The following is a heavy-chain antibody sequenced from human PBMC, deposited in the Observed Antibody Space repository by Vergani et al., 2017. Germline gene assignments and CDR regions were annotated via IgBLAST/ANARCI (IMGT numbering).Heavy chain of an antibody. CDR1: GFTVSSIY. Sequence: EVQVVETGGGLVQPGGSLRLSCAASGFTVSSIYMSWVRQAPGKGLEWVSVIYSGGSTYYADSVKGRFIISRDNSKNTLYLQINNLRVEDTAVYYCARGNYYGSGTYVDPWGQGTLVTVSS. D-gene: IGHD3-10*01. V-gene: IGHV3-66*01. J-gene: IGHJ5*02. CDR3: ARGNYYGSGTYVDP. CDR2: IYSGGST.